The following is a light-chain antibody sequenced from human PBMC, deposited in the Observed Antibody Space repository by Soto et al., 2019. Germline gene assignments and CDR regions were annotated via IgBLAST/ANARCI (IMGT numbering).Light chain of an antibody. V-gene: IGLV1-40*01. CDR2: SNA. Sequence: QAVLTQPPSLSEAPGQRVTISCTGTISDIGAGYDVHWYQQLPGAAPKLLIYSNAILPSGVPDRFSASKSGTSASLAITGLRAEDEADYYCQSYDSSLNTYVFGTGTKVTVL. CDR1: ISDIGAGYD. J-gene: IGLJ1*01. CDR3: QSYDSSLNTYV.